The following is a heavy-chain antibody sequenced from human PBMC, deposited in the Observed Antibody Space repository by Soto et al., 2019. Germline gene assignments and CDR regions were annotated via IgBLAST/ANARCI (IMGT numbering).Heavy chain of an antibody. D-gene: IGHD5-18*01. CDR2: IYHNANT. CDR1: GGSVSSSNW. V-gene: IGHV4-4*02. J-gene: IGHJ3*02. Sequence: PSETLSLTCAVSGGSVSSSNWWSWVRQPPGKGLEWIGEIYHNANTNYNPSLKSRVTISVDKSKNQFSLKLTSVTAADTAVYYCAYTPTAMVVGAAFDIWGQGTMLTVS. CDR3: AYTPTAMVVGAAFDI.